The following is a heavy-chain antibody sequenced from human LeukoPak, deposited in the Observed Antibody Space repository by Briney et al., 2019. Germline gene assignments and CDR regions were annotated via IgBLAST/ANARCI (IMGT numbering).Heavy chain of an antibody. D-gene: IGHD5-12*01. V-gene: IGHV3-53*01. CDR3: ARDARYADDRYFDY. Sequence: GGSLRLSCAASGFTFSSYGMHWVRQAPGKGLEWVSVIYSGGSTYYADSVKGRFTISRDNSKNTLYLQMNSLRAEDTAVYYCARDARYADDRYFDYWGQGTLVTVSS. J-gene: IGHJ4*02. CDR1: GFTFSSYG. CDR2: IYSGGST.